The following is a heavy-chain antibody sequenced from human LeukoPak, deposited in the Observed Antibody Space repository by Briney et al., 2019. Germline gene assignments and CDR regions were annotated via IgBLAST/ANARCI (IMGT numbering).Heavy chain of an antibody. CDR2: INHSGST. Sequence: SETLSLTCAVYGGSFSGYYWSWIRQPPGKGLEWIGEINHSGSTNYNPSLKSRVTISVDTSKNQFSPKLSSVTAADTAVYYCAGDSGYPGYWGQGTLVTVSS. D-gene: IGHD5-12*01. V-gene: IGHV4-34*01. CDR1: GGSFSGYY. CDR3: AGDSGYPGY. J-gene: IGHJ4*02.